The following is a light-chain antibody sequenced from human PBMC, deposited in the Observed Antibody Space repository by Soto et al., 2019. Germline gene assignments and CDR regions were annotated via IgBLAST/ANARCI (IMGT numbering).Light chain of an antibody. CDR2: EVS. Sequence: QSALTQPASVSGSPGQSITISCTGTSSDVGGYRYVSWYQHHPGKAPKLMIYEVSNRPSGVSNRFSGSKSGNTASLTISGLQADDEADYYCSSYTSTSPGVFGTGTKVTVL. CDR3: SSYTSTSPGV. J-gene: IGLJ1*01. V-gene: IGLV2-14*01. CDR1: SSDVGGYRY.